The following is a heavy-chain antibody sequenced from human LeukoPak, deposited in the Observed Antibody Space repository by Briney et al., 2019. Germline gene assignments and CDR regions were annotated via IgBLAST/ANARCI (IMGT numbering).Heavy chain of an antibody. CDR2: IIPMSDTA. D-gene: IGHD1-26*01. CDR3: AREDDTGRYMGDDAFDI. Sequence: SVKVSCKASGGTFNSYAISWVRQGPGQGLEWMGGIIPMSDTANYPQKFRGRLTITADIPTSTVYMELSSLRSEDTAVYYCAREDDTGRYMGDDAFDIWGQGTMVTVSS. V-gene: IGHV1-69*06. CDR1: GGTFNSYA. J-gene: IGHJ3*02.